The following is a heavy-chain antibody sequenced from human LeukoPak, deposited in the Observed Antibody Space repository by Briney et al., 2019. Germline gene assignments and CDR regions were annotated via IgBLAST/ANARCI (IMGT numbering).Heavy chain of an antibody. V-gene: IGHV1-46*01. CDR2: INPSGGST. Sequence: ASVKVSCKASGYTFTSYYMHWVRQAPGQGLERMGIINPSGGSTSYAQNFQGRVTITADKSTNTAYMELSSLRSEDTAVYYCARAIRGSKIASRYYFYYMDIWGKGTTVTVSS. CDR3: ARAIRGSKIASRYYFYYMDI. CDR1: GYTFTSYY. J-gene: IGHJ6*03. D-gene: IGHD3-10*01.